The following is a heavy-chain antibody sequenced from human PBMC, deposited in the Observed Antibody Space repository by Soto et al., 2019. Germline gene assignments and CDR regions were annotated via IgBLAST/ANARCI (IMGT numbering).Heavy chain of an antibody. CDR1: GFSFFNYG. D-gene: IGHD3-9*01. V-gene: IGHV3-30*18. J-gene: IGHJ4*02. Sequence: QVHVVESGGGVVQPGTSLRLSCTASGFSFFNYGFAWIRQAPGKGLEWVAVVTYDSSEKYYADSVKGRFTISRDNSKYTVYLQMDSLQHNDSALYYCGKAGGSELRYFDWPEVGVWGQGTLVTVSS. CDR2: VTYDSSEK. CDR3: GKAGGSELRYFDWPEVGV.